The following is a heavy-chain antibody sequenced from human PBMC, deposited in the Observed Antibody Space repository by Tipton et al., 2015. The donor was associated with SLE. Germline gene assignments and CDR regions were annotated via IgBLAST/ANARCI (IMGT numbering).Heavy chain of an antibody. CDR2: ISTSGVT. J-gene: IGHJ3*02. V-gene: IGHV4-4*09. CDR3: ARRNGSPTVAFDI. CDR1: GVSIRSYF. D-gene: IGHD1-26*01. Sequence: TLSLTCTVSGVSIRSYFWSWIRQPPGKTLEWIGYISTSGVTNYNPSLRNRVNISIDTSRNQFSLRLTSVTAADTAVYYCARRNGSPTVAFDIWGQGTMVSVSS.